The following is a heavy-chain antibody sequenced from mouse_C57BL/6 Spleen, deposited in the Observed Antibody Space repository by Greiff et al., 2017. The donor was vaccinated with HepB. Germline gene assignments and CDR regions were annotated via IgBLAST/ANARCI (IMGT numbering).Heavy chain of an antibody. D-gene: IGHD2-5*01. Sequence: VQLQQSGPELVKPGASVKISCKASGYTFTDYYMNWVKQSHGKSLEWIGDINPNNGGTSYNQKFKGKATLTVDKSSSTAYMELRSLTSEDSAVYYCARSRYSNYVAWFAYWGQGTLVTVSA. CDR3: ARSRYSNYVAWFAY. CDR1: GYTFTDYY. CDR2: INPNNGGT. V-gene: IGHV1-26*01. J-gene: IGHJ3*01.